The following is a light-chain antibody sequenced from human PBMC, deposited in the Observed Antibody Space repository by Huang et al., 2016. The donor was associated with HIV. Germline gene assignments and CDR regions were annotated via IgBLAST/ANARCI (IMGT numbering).Light chain of an antibody. CDR1: QSVSTAH. CDR2: GAS. CDR3: RQYGRSYS. Sequence: EIVLTQSPGTLSLSPGERATLSCRASQSVSTAHVAWSQQKPGQAPRLLIYGASSRSTGIADRFSCSGSGTDFTLTISRLEPEDFAVYYCRQYGRSYSFGQGTNLEIK. V-gene: IGKV3-20*01. J-gene: IGKJ2*01.